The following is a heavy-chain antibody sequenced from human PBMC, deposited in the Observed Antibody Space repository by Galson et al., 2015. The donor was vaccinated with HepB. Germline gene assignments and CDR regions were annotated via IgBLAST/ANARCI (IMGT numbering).Heavy chain of an antibody. Sequence: SVKVSCKASGYAFTRYGMHWVRQAPGQSLEWMGWINTVNGNTKYSQKVQGRLTITRDSFANIVYMELNTLRFEDTAVYYCSRGDYDFHPWGQGTLVTVSS. D-gene: IGHD4-17*01. V-gene: IGHV1-3*04. J-gene: IGHJ5*02. CDR2: INTVNGNT. CDR1: GYAFTRYG. CDR3: SRGDYDFHP.